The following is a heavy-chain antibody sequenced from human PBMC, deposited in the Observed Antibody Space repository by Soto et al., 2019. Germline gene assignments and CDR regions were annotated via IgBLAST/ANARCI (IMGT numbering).Heavy chain of an antibody. CDR1: GYTFTGYY. CDR2: INPNSGGT. D-gene: IGHD6-13*01. Sequence: DSVKVSCKASGYTFTGYYMHWVRQAPGQGLEWMGWINPNSGGTNYAQKFQGRVTMTRDTSISTAYMELSRLRSDDTAVYYCARLEVGSQQLVLIDYWGQGTLVTV. V-gene: IGHV1-2*02. CDR3: ARLEVGSQQLVLIDY. J-gene: IGHJ4*02.